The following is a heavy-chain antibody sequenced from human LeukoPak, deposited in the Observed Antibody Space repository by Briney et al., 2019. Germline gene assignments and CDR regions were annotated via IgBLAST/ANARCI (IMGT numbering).Heavy chain of an antibody. Sequence: GGSLRLSCAASGFTVSSNYMSWVRQAPGKGLEWVSVTYSGGSTYYADSVKGRFTISRDNSKNTLYLQMNSLRAEDTAVYYCAINWNDGLFDPWGQGTLVTVSS. V-gene: IGHV3-53*01. D-gene: IGHD1-20*01. CDR2: TYSGGST. CDR1: GFTVSSNY. J-gene: IGHJ5*02. CDR3: AINWNDGLFDP.